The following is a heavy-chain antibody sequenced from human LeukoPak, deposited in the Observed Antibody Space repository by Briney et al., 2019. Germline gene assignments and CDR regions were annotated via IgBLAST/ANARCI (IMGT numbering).Heavy chain of an antibody. CDR3: ATDLGAQRGTTFRNFDY. D-gene: IGHD1-1*01. V-gene: IGHV1-24*01. Sequence: DPEDGETIYAQKFQGRVTMTEDTSTDTAYMELSSLRSEDTAVYYCATDLGAQRGTTFRNFDYWGQGTLVTVSS. J-gene: IGHJ4*02. CDR2: DPEDGET.